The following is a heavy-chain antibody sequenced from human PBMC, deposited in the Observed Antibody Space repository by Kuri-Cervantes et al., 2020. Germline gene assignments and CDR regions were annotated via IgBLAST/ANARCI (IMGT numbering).Heavy chain of an antibody. Sequence: ESLKISCTVSGGSISSSSYYWGWIRQPPGKGLEWIGSIYYSGSTYYNPSLKSRATISVDTSKNQFSLKLSSVTAADTAVYYCARPRGWGELWAFDIWGQGTMVTVSS. V-gene: IGHV4-39*01. J-gene: IGHJ3*02. D-gene: IGHD1-26*01. CDR1: GGSISSSSYY. CDR3: ARPRGWGELWAFDI. CDR2: IYYSGST.